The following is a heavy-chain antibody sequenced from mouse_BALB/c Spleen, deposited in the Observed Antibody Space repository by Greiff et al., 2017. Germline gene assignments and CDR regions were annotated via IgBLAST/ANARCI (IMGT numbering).Heavy chain of an antibody. CDR3: TREAAYYFDY. CDR2: IYPSDSYT. D-gene: IGHD1-2*01. Sequence: QVQLKQPGAELVRPGASVKLSCKASGYTFTSYWINWVKQRPGQGLEWIGNIYPSDSYTNYNQKFKDKATLTVDKSSSTAYMQLSSPTSEDSAVYYCTREAAYYFDYWGQGTTLTVSS. V-gene: IGHV1-69*02. J-gene: IGHJ2*01. CDR1: GYTFTSYW.